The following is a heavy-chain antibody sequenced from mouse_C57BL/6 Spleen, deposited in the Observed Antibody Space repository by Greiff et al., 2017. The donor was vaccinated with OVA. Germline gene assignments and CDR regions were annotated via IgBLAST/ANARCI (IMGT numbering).Heavy chain of an antibody. CDR3: ARGAFITTVVALYAMDY. Sequence: QVQLQQPGAELVRPGSSVKLSCKASGYTFTSYWMHWVKQRPIQGLEWIGNIDPSDSETHYNQKFKDKATLTVDKSSSTAYIQLSSLTSEDSAVYYCARGAFITTVVALYAMDYWGQGTSVTVSS. V-gene: IGHV1-52*01. D-gene: IGHD1-1*01. CDR2: IDPSDSET. CDR1: GYTFTSYW. J-gene: IGHJ4*01.